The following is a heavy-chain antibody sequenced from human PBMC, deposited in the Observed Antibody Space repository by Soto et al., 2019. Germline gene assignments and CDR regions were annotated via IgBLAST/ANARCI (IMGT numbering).Heavy chain of an antibody. CDR2: ISGSGGST. J-gene: IGHJ6*03. D-gene: IGHD2-2*01. Sequence: GGSLRLSCAASGFTFSSYAMSWVRQAPGKGLEWVSAISGSGGSTYYADSVKGRFTISRDNSKKTLYLQMNSLRAEDTAVYYCATDPTGYCSSTSCRVYYYYYYMDVWGKGTTVTVSS. V-gene: IGHV3-23*01. CDR1: GFTFSSYA. CDR3: ATDPTGYCSSTSCRVYYYYYYMDV.